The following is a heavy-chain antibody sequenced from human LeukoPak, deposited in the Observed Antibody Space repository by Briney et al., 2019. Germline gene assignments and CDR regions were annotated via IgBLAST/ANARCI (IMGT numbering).Heavy chain of an antibody. V-gene: IGHV3-30*02. D-gene: IGHD3-9*01. CDR1: GFTFSSYG. Sequence: GGSLRLSCAASGFTFSSYGMHWARQAPGKGLEWVAFIRYDGSNKYYADSVKGRFTISRDNSKNTLYLQMNSLRAEDTAVYYCAKDRGGHYDILTGFDYWGQGTLVTVSS. CDR3: AKDRGGHYDILTGFDY. CDR2: IRYDGSNK. J-gene: IGHJ4*02.